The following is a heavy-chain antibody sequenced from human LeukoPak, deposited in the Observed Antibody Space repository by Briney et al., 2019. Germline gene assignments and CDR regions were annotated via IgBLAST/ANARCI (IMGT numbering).Heavy chain of an antibody. V-gene: IGHV2-70*11. J-gene: IGHJ4*02. Sequence: SGPTLVNPTQTLTLTCTFSGFSLSTSGMCVSWIRQPPGKALEWLARIDWDDDKYYSTSLKTRHTISKDTSKNQVVLTMTNMDPVDTATYYCARRTNYYDSSGYYDYWGQGTLVTVSS. CDR3: ARRTNYYDSSGYYDY. D-gene: IGHD3-22*01. CDR2: IDWDDDK. CDR1: GFSLSTSGMC.